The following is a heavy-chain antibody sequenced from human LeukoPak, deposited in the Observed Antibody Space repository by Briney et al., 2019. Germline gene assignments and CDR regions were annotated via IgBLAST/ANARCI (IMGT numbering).Heavy chain of an antibody. CDR3: ARDASYCSSTSCYNYFDY. CDR2: IIPIFGTA. V-gene: IGHV1-69*13. Sequence: SVKVSFTASGGTFSIYAISWVRQAPGQGLEWMGGIIPIFGTANYAQKFQGRVTITADESTSTAYMELSSLRSEDTAVYYCARDASYCSSTSCYNYFDYWGQGTLVTVSS. J-gene: IGHJ4*02. D-gene: IGHD2-2*02. CDR1: GGTFSIYA.